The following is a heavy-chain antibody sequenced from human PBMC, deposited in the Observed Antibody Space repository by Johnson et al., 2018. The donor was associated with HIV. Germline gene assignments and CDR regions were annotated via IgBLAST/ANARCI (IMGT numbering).Heavy chain of an antibody. CDR2: IRYDGSNK. V-gene: IGHV3-30*02. CDR1: GFTFSSYG. J-gene: IGHJ3*01. Sequence: QMQLVESGGGVVQPGRSLRLSCAASGFTFSSYGMHWVRQAPGKGLEWVAFIRYDGSNKYYADSVKGRFTISRDNSMNTLYLQMNRLRAEDTSVYYCATFGYTGVWIVTDDAFDVGGHGTLGTVSS. D-gene: IGHD5-12*01. CDR3: ATFGYTGVWIVTDDAFDV.